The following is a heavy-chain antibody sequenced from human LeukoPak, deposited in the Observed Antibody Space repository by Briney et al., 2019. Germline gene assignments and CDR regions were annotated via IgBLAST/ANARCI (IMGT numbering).Heavy chain of an antibody. J-gene: IGHJ4*02. V-gene: IGHV3-23*01. CDR1: GLTFGNYA. CDR3: ARLWPAASSSTFDF. D-gene: IGHD3/OR15-3a*01. Sequence: GGSLRLSCAASGLTFGNYAMSWVGKPPGKGLKWVSTIGDTTYYADSVKGRFTISRDDSKNTLYLEMKSLRAEDTAVYYCARLWPAASSSTFDFWGQGTLVTVSS. CDR2: IGDTT.